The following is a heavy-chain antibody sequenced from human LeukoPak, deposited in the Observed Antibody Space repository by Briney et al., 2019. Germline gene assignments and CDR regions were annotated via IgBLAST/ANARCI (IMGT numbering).Heavy chain of an antibody. CDR3: ARDVRRNNSSHIDC. Sequence: ASVKVSCKASGYTFTSYYMHWVRQAPGQGLEWMGWINPNSGGTNYAQKFQGRVTMTRDTSISTAYMELNRLRSDDTAVYYCARDVRRNNSSHIDCWGQGALVTVSS. CDR2: INPNSGGT. CDR1: GYTFTSYY. J-gene: IGHJ4*02. V-gene: IGHV1-2*02. D-gene: IGHD6-13*01.